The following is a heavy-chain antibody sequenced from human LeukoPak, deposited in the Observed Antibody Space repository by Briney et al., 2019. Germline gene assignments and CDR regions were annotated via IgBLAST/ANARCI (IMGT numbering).Heavy chain of an antibody. Sequence: GGSLRLSCVASEFTFSSYNMNWVRQAPGKGLEWVSSISSSSSYIYYADSVKGRFTISRDNAKNSLYLQMNSLRAEDTAVYYCARDGYSGYGKDYWGQGTLVTVSS. J-gene: IGHJ4*02. CDR2: ISSSSSYI. V-gene: IGHV3-21*01. CDR3: ARDGYSGYGKDY. D-gene: IGHD5-12*01. CDR1: EFTFSSYN.